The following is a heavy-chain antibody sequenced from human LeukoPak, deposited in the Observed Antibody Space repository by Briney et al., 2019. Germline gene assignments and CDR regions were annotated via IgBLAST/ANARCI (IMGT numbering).Heavy chain of an antibody. CDR3: ARDLGYKDYVSAFDI. CDR2: INWIGGST. Sequence: GGSLRLSCAASGFIFDDYGMTWVRQTPGEGLEWVSGINWIGGSTGYADSVKGRFTISRDNAKNSLYLHMNSLRAEDTALYFCARDLGYKDYVSAFDIWGQGTMVTDSS. V-gene: IGHV3-20*04. D-gene: IGHD5-24*01. J-gene: IGHJ3*02. CDR1: GFIFDDYG.